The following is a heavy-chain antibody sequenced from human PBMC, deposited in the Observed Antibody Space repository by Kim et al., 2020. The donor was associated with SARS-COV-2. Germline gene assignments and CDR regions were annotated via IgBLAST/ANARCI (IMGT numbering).Heavy chain of an antibody. CDR1: GFTFSSYS. D-gene: IGHD6-13*01. J-gene: IGHJ6*02. CDR3: ARWWGSSSPKTYYYYGMDV. V-gene: IGHV3-21*01. Sequence: GGSLRLSCAASGFTFSSYSMNWVRQAPGKGLEWVSSISSSSSYIYYADSVKGRFTISRDNAKNSLYLQMNSLRAEDTAVYYCARWWGSSSPKTYYYYGMDVWGQGTTVTVSS. CDR2: ISSSSSYI.